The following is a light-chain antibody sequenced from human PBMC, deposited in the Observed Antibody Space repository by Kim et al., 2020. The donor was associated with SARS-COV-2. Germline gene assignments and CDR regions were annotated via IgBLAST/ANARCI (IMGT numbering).Light chain of an antibody. Sequence: DIQMTQSPSSLSASVGDRVTITCQASQDISNSLNWYQQKLGKAPKLLVFDASNLETGVPSRFSGRRSGTDFTFTISSLQPEDIATYYCQQYGDLPITFGGGTKVDSK. CDR3: QQYGDLPIT. CDR1: QDISNS. CDR2: DAS. J-gene: IGKJ4*01. V-gene: IGKV1-33*01.